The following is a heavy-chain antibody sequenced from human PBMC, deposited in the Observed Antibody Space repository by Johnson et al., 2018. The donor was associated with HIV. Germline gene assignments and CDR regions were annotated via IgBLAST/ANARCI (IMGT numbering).Heavy chain of an antibody. J-gene: IGHJ3*02. Sequence: VQLVESGGGLVQPGGSLRLSCAASGFTFSSYWMSWVRPAPGKGLEWVANIKQDGSEKYYEDSVKGRFTISRDNSKNTLYLQMNSLRAEDTAVYYCAPAGPDAFDIWGQGTRVTVSS. D-gene: IGHD6-13*01. V-gene: IGHV3-7*03. CDR2: IKQDGSEK. CDR3: APAGPDAFDI. CDR1: GFTFSSYW.